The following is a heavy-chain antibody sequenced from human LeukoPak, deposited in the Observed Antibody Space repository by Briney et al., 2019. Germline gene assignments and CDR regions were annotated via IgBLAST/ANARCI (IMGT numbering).Heavy chain of an antibody. V-gene: IGHV3-33*06. D-gene: IGHD6-13*01. CDR3: AKDESPYSSSWFDY. J-gene: IGHJ5*01. CDR2: IWYGGTNK. Sequence: GGSLRLSCAASGFTSSSYGMHWVRQAPGKGLEWVADIWYGGTNKYYADSVRGRFTISRDNSKNTVYLQMNSLRAEDTAVYYCAKDESPYSSSWFDYWGQGTLVTVSS. CDR1: GFTSSSYG.